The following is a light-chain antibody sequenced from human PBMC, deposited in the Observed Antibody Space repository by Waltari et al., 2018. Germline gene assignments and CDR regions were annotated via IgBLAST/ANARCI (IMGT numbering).Light chain of an antibody. CDR3: HQSSSLPHHT. Sequence: DIVLTQSPDFQSVTLKENVTITCRAGTSIGSSLHWNQQKPDQSPKLLIKYASQSFSGVPSRFSGSGSGTDFTLTINSLEAEDAATYYCHQSSSLPHHTFGQGTRLEIK. CDR1: TSIGSS. V-gene: IGKV6-21*01. J-gene: IGKJ5*01. CDR2: YAS.